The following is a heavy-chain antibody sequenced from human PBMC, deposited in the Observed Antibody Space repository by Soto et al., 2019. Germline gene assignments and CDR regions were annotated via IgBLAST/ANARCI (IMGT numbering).Heavy chain of an antibody. J-gene: IGHJ6*02. V-gene: IGHV4-59*06. D-gene: IGHD3-9*01. CDR1: AGSISDYY. CDR2: IYYSGST. CDR3: ARDRDPKSYYDILTGLDYYGMDV. Sequence: PSETLSLTCTVSAGSISDYYWSWIRQPPGKGLEWIGYIYYSGSTYYNPSLKSRVTISVDTSKNQFSLKLSSVTAADTAVYYCARDRDPKSYYDILTGLDYYGMDVWGQGTTVTVSS.